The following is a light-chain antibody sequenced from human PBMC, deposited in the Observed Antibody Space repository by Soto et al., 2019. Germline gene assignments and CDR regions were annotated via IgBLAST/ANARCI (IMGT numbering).Light chain of an antibody. Sequence: EFVLTQSQVTLSLSPGERATLSCTASQTVRNNYLAWYQQKPGQAPRLLIYDASSRATGIPSRFSGSGSGTDFTFTISSLQPEDIATYYCQQYDNLPPLTFGGGTKVDIK. J-gene: IGKJ4*01. CDR3: QQYDNLPPLT. V-gene: IGKV3-20*01. CDR2: DAS. CDR1: QTVRNNY.